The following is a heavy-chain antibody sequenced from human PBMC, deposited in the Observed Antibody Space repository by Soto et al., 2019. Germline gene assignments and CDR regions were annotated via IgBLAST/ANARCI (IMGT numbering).Heavy chain of an antibody. Sequence: PSETLSLTCTVSGGSISSGGYSWSWIRQPPGKGLEWIGYIYHSGSTYYNPSPRSRVTISVDRSKNQFSLKLSSVTAADTAVYYCARGTSSYSGYEESGAQDFDYWGQGTLVTVSS. D-gene: IGHD5-12*01. J-gene: IGHJ4*02. CDR1: GGSISSGGYS. CDR3: ARGTSSYSGYEESGAQDFDY. CDR2: IYHSGST. V-gene: IGHV4-30-2*01.